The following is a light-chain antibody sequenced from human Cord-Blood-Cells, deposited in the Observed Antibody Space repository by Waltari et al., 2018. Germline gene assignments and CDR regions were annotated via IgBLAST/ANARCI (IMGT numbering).Light chain of an antibody. V-gene: IGKV3-20*01. CDR3: QQYGSSPPYT. J-gene: IGKJ2*01. Sequence: EIVLTQSPGTLSLSPGERATLSCRTSQSVSSSYLAWYQQKPGQDPRLLIYGSSSRATGIPDRFSGSGSATDFTLTISRLEPEDFAVYYCQQYGSSPPYTFGQGTKLEI. CDR2: GSS. CDR1: QSVSSSY.